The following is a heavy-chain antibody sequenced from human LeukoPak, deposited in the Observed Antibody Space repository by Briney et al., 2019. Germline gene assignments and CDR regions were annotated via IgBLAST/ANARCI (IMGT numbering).Heavy chain of an antibody. CDR3: ARDRGTYYYDTTSHYDAFDI. V-gene: IGHV3-21*01. Sequence: KPGGSLRLSCAASGFTFSSYSMNWVRQAPGKGLEWVSSISSSSSYIYYADSVKGRFTISRDNAKNSLYLQMNSLRAEDTAVYYCARDRGTYYYDTTSHYDAFDIWGQGTMVTVSS. J-gene: IGHJ3*02. CDR2: ISSSSSYI. D-gene: IGHD3-22*01. CDR1: GFTFSSYS.